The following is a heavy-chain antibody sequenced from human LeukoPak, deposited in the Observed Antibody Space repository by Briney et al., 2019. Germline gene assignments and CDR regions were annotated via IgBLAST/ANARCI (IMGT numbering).Heavy chain of an antibody. J-gene: IGHJ4*02. CDR3: ATGYSSTWYYFDY. V-gene: IGHV4-59*01. CDR2: IYHSGST. Sequence: SEALSLTCTVSRDSISIYYWRWIRQPPGKGLEWIGYIYHSGSTNYNPSLKSRVTISADTSKDQFSLKLASVTAADTAVYYCATGYSSTWYYFDYWGQGTLVTVSS. CDR1: RDSISIYY. D-gene: IGHD6-13*01.